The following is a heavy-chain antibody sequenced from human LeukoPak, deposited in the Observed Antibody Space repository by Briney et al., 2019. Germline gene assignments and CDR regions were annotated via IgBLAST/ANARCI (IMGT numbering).Heavy chain of an antibody. CDR3: ARGRVPAV. V-gene: IGHV4-59*01. CDR1: GDSISGYY. CDR2: IYYTRST. Sequence: TSETLSLTCTVSGDSISGYYWSWIRQPPGEGLEWIGCIYYTRSTSYGPSLKSRVTISLDTSKSQFSLKLASVTAADTAVYYCARGRVPAVWGQGTLVTVSS. J-gene: IGHJ4*02.